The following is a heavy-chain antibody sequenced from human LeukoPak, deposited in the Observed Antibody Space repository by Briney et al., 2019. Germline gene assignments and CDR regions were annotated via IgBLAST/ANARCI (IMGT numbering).Heavy chain of an antibody. CDR3: ARGLEWFGELVEDY. D-gene: IGHD3-10*01. V-gene: IGHV3-20*04. Sequence: GGSLRLSCAASGFTFDDYGLSWVRHAPGKGLEWVSGINWNGGSTGYADSVKGRFTISRDNAKKSLYLQMNSLRAEDTAVYYCARGLEWFGELVEDYWGQGTLVTVSS. J-gene: IGHJ4*02. CDR2: INWNGGST. CDR1: GFTFDDYG.